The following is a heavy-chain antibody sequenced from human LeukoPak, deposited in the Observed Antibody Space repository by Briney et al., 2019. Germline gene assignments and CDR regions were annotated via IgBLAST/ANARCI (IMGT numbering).Heavy chain of an antibody. CDR2: ISSNGGST. V-gene: IGHV3-64D*09. D-gene: IGHD1-1*01. J-gene: IGHJ4*02. CDR3: VKRTGLYFDY. Sequence: GGSLRLSCSASGFTFSSYAIHWVRQAPGKGLEYVSGISSNGGSTYNADSVKGRFTISRDNSKNTVYLQMSSLRPEDTALYYCVKRTGLYFDYWGQGTLVTVSS. CDR1: GFTFSSYA.